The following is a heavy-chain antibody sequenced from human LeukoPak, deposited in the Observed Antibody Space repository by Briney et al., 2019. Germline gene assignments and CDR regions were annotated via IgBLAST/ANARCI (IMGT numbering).Heavy chain of an antibody. V-gene: IGHV3-7*01. CDR2: IKQDGSES. D-gene: IGHD5/OR15-5a*01. Sequence: PGGSLRLSCGGSGFTFSNYWMNWVRQAPGKGLEWVANIKQDGSESHYVDSVKGRFTISRDNAKNSLYLQMNSLRAEDTAVYYCARGLAPDWGQGTLVTVSS. CDR1: GFTFSNYW. J-gene: IGHJ4*02. CDR3: ARGLAPD.